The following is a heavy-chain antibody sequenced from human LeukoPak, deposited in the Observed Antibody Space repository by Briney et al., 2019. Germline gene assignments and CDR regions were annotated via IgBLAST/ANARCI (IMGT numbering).Heavy chain of an antibody. CDR3: ARVPDYYDSSGPLLY. CDR2: ISSSSSYI. CDR1: GFTFSSYS. D-gene: IGHD3-22*01. J-gene: IGHJ4*02. V-gene: IGHV3-21*01. Sequence: GGSLRLSCAASGFTFSSYSMNWVRQAPGKGLEWVSSISSSSSYIYYADSVKGRFTISRDNAKNSLYLQMNSLRAEDTAVYYCARVPDYYDSSGPLLYWGQGTLVTLSS.